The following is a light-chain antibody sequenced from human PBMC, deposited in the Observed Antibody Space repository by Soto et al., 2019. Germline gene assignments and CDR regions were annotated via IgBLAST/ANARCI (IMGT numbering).Light chain of an antibody. V-gene: IGKV1-5*01. Sequence: DIQITQSPSTLSADVRYRVTMTFPASQSVSSWLAWYQQKPGKAPKLLIYDVSSLQSGVPSRFSGSGSGTEFTLTISSLKPDDSATYYCQQYNTYWTFGQGTKVDIK. CDR2: DVS. CDR3: QQYNTYWT. J-gene: IGKJ1*01. CDR1: QSVSSW.